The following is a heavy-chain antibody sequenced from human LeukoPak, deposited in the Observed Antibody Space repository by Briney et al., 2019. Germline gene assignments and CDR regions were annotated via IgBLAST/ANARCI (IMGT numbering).Heavy chain of an antibody. CDR3: ARRRSGDYDAFDI. CDR1: GYTFTSYA. V-gene: IGHV1-3*01. Sequence: GASVKVSCKASGYTFTSYAMHWVRQAPGQRLEWMGWINAGNGNTKYSQKFQGRVTITRDTSASTAYMGLSSLRSEDTAVYYCARRRSGDYDAFDIWGQGTMVTVSS. D-gene: IGHD4-17*01. J-gene: IGHJ3*02. CDR2: INAGNGNT.